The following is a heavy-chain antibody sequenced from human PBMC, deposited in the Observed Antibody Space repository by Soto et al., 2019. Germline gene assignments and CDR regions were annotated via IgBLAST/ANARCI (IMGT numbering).Heavy chain of an antibody. D-gene: IGHD1-1*01. CDR1: GFSISRGYY. CDR2: IYPSVSS. CDR3: AREKVGTTFSDN. Sequence: PSETLSLTCIVSGFSISRGYYWSWVRQPPGKGLEWIGSIYPSVSSYHNPSLATRLRLSIDTSKNQFTLNLTSVTAADTALYFCAREKVGTTFSDNWGQGIQVTVSS. V-gene: IGHV4-38-2*02. J-gene: IGHJ4*02.